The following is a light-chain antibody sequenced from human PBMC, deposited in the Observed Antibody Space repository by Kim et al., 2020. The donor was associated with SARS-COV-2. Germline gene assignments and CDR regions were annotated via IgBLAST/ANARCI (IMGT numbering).Light chain of an antibody. CDR2: VAS. J-gene: IGKJ5*01. CDR1: QHIRNW. Sequence: TSVGDTVTITCRASQHIRNWLAWYQQKPGKAPKTLIYVASTLHSGVPSRFSGSGSGTDFTLTISSLQPEDFATYYCQHYDSYPITFGQGKRLEIK. CDR3: QHYDSYPIT. V-gene: IGKV1D-16*01.